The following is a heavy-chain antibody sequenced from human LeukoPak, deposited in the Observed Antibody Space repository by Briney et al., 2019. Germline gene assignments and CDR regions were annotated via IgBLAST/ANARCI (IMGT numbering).Heavy chain of an antibody. Sequence: SETLSLTCTVSGGSISSYHWSWIRQPPGKGLEWIGYIYYSGSTNYNPSLKSRVTISVDTSKNQFSLKLSSVTAADTAVYYCARVRGSYRQDAFDIWGQGTMVTVSS. D-gene: IGHD1-26*01. V-gene: IGHV4-59*01. CDR1: GGSISSYH. CDR3: ARVRGSYRQDAFDI. CDR2: IYYSGST. J-gene: IGHJ3*02.